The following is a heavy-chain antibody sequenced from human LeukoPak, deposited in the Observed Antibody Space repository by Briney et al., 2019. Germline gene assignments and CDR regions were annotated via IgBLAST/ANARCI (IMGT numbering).Heavy chain of an antibody. J-gene: IGHJ6*03. CDR1: GFTFSSYG. CDR2: ISGSGGST. CDR3: ARGHDASGYLSYYYYYLDV. Sequence: PGGSLRLSCAASGFTFSSYGMSWVRQAPGKGLEWVSSISGSGGSTYYADSVKGRFTISRDNAKNSLYLQMNNLRTEDTAVYYCARGHDASGYLSYYYYYLDVRGKGTTVTVSS. V-gene: IGHV3-23*01. D-gene: IGHD3-22*01.